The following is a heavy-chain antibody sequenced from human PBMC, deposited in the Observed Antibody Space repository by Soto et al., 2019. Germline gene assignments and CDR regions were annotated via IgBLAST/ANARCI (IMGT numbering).Heavy chain of an antibody. CDR3: ARDYYKYYDSSGYYRSPAY. CDR1: GFTLSSYA. CDR2: ISYDGSDK. D-gene: IGHD3-22*01. J-gene: IGHJ4*02. V-gene: IGHV3-30-3*01. Sequence: GGSLRVSWAASGFTLSSYAMHWVHQAPGKGLEWVALISYDGSDKDYADSVKGRFTISRDNSRNTLFLQMNSLRAEDTAVYYCARDYYKYYDSSGYYRSPAYWGQGTLVTVSS.